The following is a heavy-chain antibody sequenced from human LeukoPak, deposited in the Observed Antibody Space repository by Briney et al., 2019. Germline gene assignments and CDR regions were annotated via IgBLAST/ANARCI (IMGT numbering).Heavy chain of an antibody. J-gene: IGHJ4*02. Sequence: PGGSLRLSCAASGFTVSSNYMSWVRQAPGKGLEWVSVIYSGGSTYYADSVKGRSTISRDNSKNTLYLQMNSLRAEDTAVYYCARDNSRNDLEYWGPGTLVTVSS. CDR2: IYSGGST. V-gene: IGHV3-66*01. CDR1: GFTVSSNY. CDR3: ARDNSRNDLEY. D-gene: IGHD1-1*01.